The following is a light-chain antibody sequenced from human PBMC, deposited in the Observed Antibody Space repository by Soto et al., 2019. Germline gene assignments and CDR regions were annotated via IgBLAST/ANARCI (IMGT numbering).Light chain of an antibody. CDR3: QQYNNWLT. CDR1: QSVRSN. V-gene: IGKV3D-15*01. CDR2: GAS. Sequence: IVFTQSPGSLSLSPGQRATLSCRARQSVRSNLAWYQQTPGQAPRLLIYGASPRATGIPARFSGSGSGTEFTLTISSLQSEDFAVYYCQQYNNWLTFGGGTKMDIK. J-gene: IGKJ4*01.